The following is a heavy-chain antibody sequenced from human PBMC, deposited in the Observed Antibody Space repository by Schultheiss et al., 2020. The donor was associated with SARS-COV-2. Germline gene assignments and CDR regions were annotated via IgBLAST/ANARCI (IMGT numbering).Heavy chain of an antibody. CDR2: ISGSGGST. J-gene: IGHJ6*02. Sequence: GGSLRLSCAVSGFTFSDYAMNWVRRAPGKGLEWVSAISGSGGSTYYADSVKGRFTISRDNAKNSLYLQMNSLRAEDTAVYYCARDDYGMDVWGQGTTVTVSS. V-gene: IGHV3-23*01. CDR1: GFTFSDYA. CDR3: ARDDYGMDV.